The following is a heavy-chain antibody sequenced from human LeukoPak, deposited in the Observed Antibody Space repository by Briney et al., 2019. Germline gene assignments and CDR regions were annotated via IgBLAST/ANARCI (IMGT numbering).Heavy chain of an antibody. V-gene: IGHV1-8*01. CDR3: TRGRKRYVGIAAADFDY. D-gene: IGHD6-13*01. CDR2: MNPNSGNT. CDR1: GYTFSSYD. Sequence: ASVKVSCKASGYTFSSYDINWVRQATGQGLEWMGWMNPNSGNTGYAQKFQGRVTMTRNTSISTAYMELSSLRSADTAVYYCTRGRKRYVGIAAADFDYWGQGTLVTASS. J-gene: IGHJ4*02.